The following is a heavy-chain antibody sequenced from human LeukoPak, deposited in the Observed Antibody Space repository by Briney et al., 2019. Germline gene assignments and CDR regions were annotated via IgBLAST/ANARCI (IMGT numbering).Heavy chain of an antibody. V-gene: IGHV4-4*07. CDR2: VYTSGST. J-gene: IGHJ4*02. Sequence: SETLSLNCTVSGGSISSYYWSWIRQPAGKGLEWIGRVYTSGSTTYTPSLKSRVTMSVDTSKNQFALKLSSVTAADTAVYYCARDSYDFWSGYYDYWGQGTLVTVSS. D-gene: IGHD3-3*01. CDR1: GGSISSYY. CDR3: ARDSYDFWSGYYDY.